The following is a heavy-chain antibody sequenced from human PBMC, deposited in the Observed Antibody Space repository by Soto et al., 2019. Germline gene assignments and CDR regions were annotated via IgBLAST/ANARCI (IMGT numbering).Heavy chain of an antibody. D-gene: IGHD6-19*01. CDR2: IYHSGST. CDR1: GGSISSSNW. J-gene: IGHJ4*02. CDR3: ARSIAVAGTLYYFDY. V-gene: IGHV4-4*02. Sequence: SETLSLTCAVSGGSISSSNWWSWVRQPPGKGLEWIGEIYHSGSTNYNPSLTSRVTISVDKSKNQFSLKLSSVTAADTAVYYCARSIAVAGTLYYFDYWGQGTLVTVS.